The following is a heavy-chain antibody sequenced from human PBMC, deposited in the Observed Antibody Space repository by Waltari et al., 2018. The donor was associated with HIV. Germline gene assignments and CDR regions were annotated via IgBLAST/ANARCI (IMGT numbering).Heavy chain of an antibody. CDR2: ISGTGATI. CDR1: GFNFGSYA. Sequence: QILASGRGWVPTGRSPNVSGEASGFNFGSYAETWVRQPPRKGLECVSVISGTGATILNADSVKGRFTIARDNSKNEVYLQMDSLKVEDTAMYYCTKGGFCNRGSCYKRFDSWGQGTAVTVSP. J-gene: IGHJ4*02. D-gene: IGHD2-15*01. CDR3: TKGGFCNRGSCYKRFDS. V-gene: IGHV3-23*01.